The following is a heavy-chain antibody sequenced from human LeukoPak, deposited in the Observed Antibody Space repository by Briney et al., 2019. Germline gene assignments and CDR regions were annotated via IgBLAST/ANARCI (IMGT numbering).Heavy chain of an antibody. CDR2: IIPIFGTA. CDR3: ARDLRFLEWLPVE. J-gene: IGHJ4*02. V-gene: IGHV1-69*13. Sequence: SVKVCCKASGGTFISYAISWVRQAPGQGLEWMGGIIPIFGTANYAQKFQGRVTITADESTSTAYMELSSLRSEDTAVYYCARDLRFLEWLPVEWGQGTLVTVSS. D-gene: IGHD3-3*01. CDR1: GGTFISYA.